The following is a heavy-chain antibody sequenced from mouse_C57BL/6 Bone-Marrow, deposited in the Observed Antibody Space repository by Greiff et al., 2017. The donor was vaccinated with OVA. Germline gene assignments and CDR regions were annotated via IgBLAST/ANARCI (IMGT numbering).Heavy chain of an antibody. CDR2: INPSNGGT. CDR3: ARQVYYDYSFAY. D-gene: IGHD2-4*01. V-gene: IGHV1-53*01. CDR1: GYTFTSYW. J-gene: IGHJ3*01. Sequence: QVQLQQPGTELVKPGASVKLSCKASGYTFTSYWMHWVKQRPGQGLEWIGNINPSNGGTNYNEKFKSKATLTVDNSSSTAYMQLSSLTSEDSAVDYCARQVYYDYSFAYWGQGTLVTVSA.